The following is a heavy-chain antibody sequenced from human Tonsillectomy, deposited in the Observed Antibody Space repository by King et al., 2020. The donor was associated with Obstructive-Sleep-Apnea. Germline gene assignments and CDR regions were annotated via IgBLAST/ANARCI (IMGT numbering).Heavy chain of an antibody. CDR1: GFTFSSYA. V-gene: IGHV3-23*04. J-gene: IGHJ4*02. CDR2: ISGSGGST. D-gene: IGHD3-22*01. CDR3: AKDPPYDSSGYYYYFDY. Sequence: VQLVESGGGLVQPGGSLRLSCAAYGFTFSSYAMSWVRQAPGKGLEWVSAISGSGGSTYYADSVKGRFTISRDNSKNTLYLQMNSLRAEDTAVYYCAKDPPYDSSGYYYYFDYWGQGTLVTVSS.